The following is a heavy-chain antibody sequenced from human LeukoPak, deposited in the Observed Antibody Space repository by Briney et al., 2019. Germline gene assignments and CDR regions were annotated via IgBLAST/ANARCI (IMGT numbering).Heavy chain of an antibody. CDR3: AKAYGTNGYYRLPIDF. CDR2: IKTDGSNT. V-gene: IGHV3-74*01. CDR1: GFTFSSYW. Sequence: PGGSLRLSCAASGFTFSSYWMHWVRQAPGKGLVWVSRIKTDGSNTNYADSVKGRFTISRDNSKNTLYLQMNTLRAEDTAIYYCAKAYGTNGYYRLPIDFWGQGTLVTVSS. D-gene: IGHD3-22*01. J-gene: IGHJ4*02.